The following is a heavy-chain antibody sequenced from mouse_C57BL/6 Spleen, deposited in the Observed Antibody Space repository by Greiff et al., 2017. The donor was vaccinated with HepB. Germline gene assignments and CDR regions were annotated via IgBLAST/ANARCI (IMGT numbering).Heavy chain of an antibody. Sequence: QVQLQQPGAELVMPGASVKLSCKASGYTFTSYWMHWVKQRPGQGLEWIGEIDPSDSYTNYNQKFKGKSTLTVDKSSSTAYMQLSSLTSEDSAVFCCARGVLPTAVVAHYAMDVWGQGTSVTVPT. J-gene: IGHJ4*01. CDR2: IDPSDSYT. V-gene: IGHV1-69*01. CDR1: GYTFTSYW. CDR3: ARGVLPTAVVAHYAMDV. D-gene: IGHD1-1*01.